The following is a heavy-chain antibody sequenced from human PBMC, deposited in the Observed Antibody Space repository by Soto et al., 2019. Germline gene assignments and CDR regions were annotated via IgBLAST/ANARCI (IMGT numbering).Heavy chain of an antibody. J-gene: IGHJ4*02. CDR3: ARDGELGYCTNGVCSFDY. D-gene: IGHD2-8*01. Sequence: QVQLVQSGAEVKKPGASVKVSCKASGYTFTSYGISWVRQAPGQGLEWMGWISAYNGNTNYAQKLQGRVTMTTDTXTXTXXMELRSLRSDDTAVYYCARDGELGYCTNGVCSFDYWGQGTLVTVSS. CDR2: ISAYNGNT. CDR1: GYTFTSYG. V-gene: IGHV1-18*01.